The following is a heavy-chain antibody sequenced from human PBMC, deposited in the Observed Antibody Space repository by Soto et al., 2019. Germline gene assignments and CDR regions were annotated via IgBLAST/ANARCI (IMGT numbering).Heavy chain of an antibody. J-gene: IGHJ4*02. CDR2: MNPNSGNT. V-gene: IGHV1-8*01. Sequence: QVQLVQSGAEVKKPGASVKVSCKASGYTFTSYDINWVRQATGQGLEWMGWMNPNSGNTGYAQKFQGRVTMTRNTSISTAYMELSSMRSEDTAVYYCARGGAGYYDSSGRFDYWGQGTLVTVSS. CDR1: GYTFTSYD. CDR3: ARGGAGYYDSSGRFDY. D-gene: IGHD3-22*01.